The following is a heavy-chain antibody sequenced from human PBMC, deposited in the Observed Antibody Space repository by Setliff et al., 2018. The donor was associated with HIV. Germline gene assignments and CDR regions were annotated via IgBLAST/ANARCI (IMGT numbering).Heavy chain of an antibody. D-gene: IGHD3-22*01. CDR2: IYYHGST. Sequence: SETLSLTCTVSGGSISSTNYFWGWIRQPPGKGLEWIGTIYYHGSTYYNPSLKSRVTISIDTSKNQFSLQLTSVTAADTAVYYCASPYYYDSSGYWYFDLWGRGTLVTVSS. CDR1: GGSISSTNYF. CDR3: ASPYYYDSSGYWYFDL. V-gene: IGHV4-39*01. J-gene: IGHJ2*01.